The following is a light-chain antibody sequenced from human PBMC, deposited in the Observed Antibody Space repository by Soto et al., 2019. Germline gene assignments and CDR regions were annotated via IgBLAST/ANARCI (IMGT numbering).Light chain of an antibody. CDR1: SSDVGGYNY. V-gene: IGLV2-8*01. CDR2: EVN. Sequence: QSVLTQPPSASGSPGQSVAISCTGTSSDVGGYNYVSWYQQHPGKVPKLMIYEVNKRPSGVPDRFSGSKSGNTASLTVSGLQAEDEADYYCSSYAGSSNVFGTGT. CDR3: SSYAGSSNV. J-gene: IGLJ1*01.